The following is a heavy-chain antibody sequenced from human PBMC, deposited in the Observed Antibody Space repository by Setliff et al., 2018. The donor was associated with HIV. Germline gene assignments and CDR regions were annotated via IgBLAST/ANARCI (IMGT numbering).Heavy chain of an antibody. V-gene: IGHV4-34*01. Sequence: PSETLSLTCAVYGGSFSGNYWNWIRQPPGKGLEWIGEINHSANTNYSPSLKSRVTISVDTSKNQFSLKLNSVTAADTAVYYCARSSLHCGGGSCYLAWSDPWGQGTLVTVSS. CDR3: ARSSLHCGGGSCYLAWSDP. CDR2: INHSANT. J-gene: IGHJ5*02. CDR1: GGSFSGNY. D-gene: IGHD2-15*01.